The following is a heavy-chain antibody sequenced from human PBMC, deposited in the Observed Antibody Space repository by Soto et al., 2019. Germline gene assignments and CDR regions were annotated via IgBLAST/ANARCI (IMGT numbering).Heavy chain of an antibody. CDR2: IYYSGST. J-gene: IGHJ4*02. CDR3: ARGYCYDSVVYLFVY. Sequence: SETLSLTCSVSGGSVSSNIYYWTWIRQHPGKGPEWIGHIYYSGSTYYNPSLKSRVTISLDMSKNPFSLKLTSVSAADTAVYYCARGYCYDSVVYLFVYWGQGTLVNVSS. D-gene: IGHD3-22*01. V-gene: IGHV4-31*03. CDR1: GGSVSSNIYY.